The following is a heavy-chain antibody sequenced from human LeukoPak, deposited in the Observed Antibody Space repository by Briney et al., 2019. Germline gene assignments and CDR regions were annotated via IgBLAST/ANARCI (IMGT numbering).Heavy chain of an antibody. J-gene: IGHJ4*02. Sequence: ASVEVSCKPSGYTFTGYYMHWMRQAPGQGLERVGWINLNSGDTNYAQKFQGRVTITRDTSISTAYMELRRLRSDDTAVYYCASWAGGNAPVASFDYWGQGTLVTVSS. CDR3: ASWAGGNAPVASFDY. CDR2: INLNSGDT. V-gene: IGHV1-2*02. CDR1: GYTFTGYY. D-gene: IGHD1-14*01.